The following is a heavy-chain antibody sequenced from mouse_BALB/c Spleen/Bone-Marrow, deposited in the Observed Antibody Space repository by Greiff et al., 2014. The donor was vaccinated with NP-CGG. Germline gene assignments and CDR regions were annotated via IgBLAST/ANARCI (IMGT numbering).Heavy chain of an antibody. V-gene: IGHV1-7*01. Sequence: VQLQQSGAELAKPGASVKMSCKASGYTFTSYWMHWVKQRPGQGLEWIGYIYPSTGYTEYNQKFKDKATLTADKSSSTAYMQLISLTSEDSAVYYCARDWDYWYFDVWGAGTTVTVSS. J-gene: IGHJ1*01. CDR3: ARDWDYWYFDV. CDR2: IYPSTGYT. D-gene: IGHD4-1*01. CDR1: GYTFTSYW.